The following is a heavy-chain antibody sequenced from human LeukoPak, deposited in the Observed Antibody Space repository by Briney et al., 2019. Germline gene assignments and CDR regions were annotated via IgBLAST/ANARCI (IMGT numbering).Heavy chain of an antibody. J-gene: IGHJ6*02. CDR3: ARNPGRLYGMDV. CDR2: IYYSGST. D-gene: IGHD6-25*01. V-gene: IGHV4-59*08. Sequence: SETLSLTCTVSGGSISNYYWSWIRQPPGKGLEWIGYIYYSGSTNYNPSLNSRVTISVDTSKNQFSLKLSSVTAADTAVYYCARNPGRLYGMDVWGQGTTVTVSS. CDR1: GGSISNYY.